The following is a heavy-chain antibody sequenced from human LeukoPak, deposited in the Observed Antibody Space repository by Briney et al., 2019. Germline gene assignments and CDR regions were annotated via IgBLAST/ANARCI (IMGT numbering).Heavy chain of an antibody. Sequence: PGRSLRLSCAASGFTFSDYYMSWIRQAPGKGLEWVSYISSSGSTIYYADSVKGRFTISRDNAKNSLYLQMNSLRAEDTAVYYCARGHVLLWFGEGNYYGMDVWGQGTTVTVSS. D-gene: IGHD3-10*01. CDR1: GFTFSDYY. CDR3: ARGHVLLWFGEGNYYGMDV. V-gene: IGHV3-11*01. J-gene: IGHJ6*02. CDR2: ISSSGSTI.